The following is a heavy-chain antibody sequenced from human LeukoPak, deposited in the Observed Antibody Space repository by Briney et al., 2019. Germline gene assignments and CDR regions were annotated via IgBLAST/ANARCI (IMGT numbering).Heavy chain of an antibody. D-gene: IGHD3-10*01. V-gene: IGHV4-34*01. CDR2: INHTGAT. J-gene: IGHJ4*02. Sequence: SETLSLTCAVYGGSFSGYYWNWIRQPPGKGLEWIGEINHTGATTYNPSLKSRVTISLDSSKNQFSLKLSSVTAADTAVYYCARNTMVRGVPYEYYFDYWGQGTLVTVSS. CDR3: ARNTMVRGVPYEYYFDY. CDR1: GGSFSGYY.